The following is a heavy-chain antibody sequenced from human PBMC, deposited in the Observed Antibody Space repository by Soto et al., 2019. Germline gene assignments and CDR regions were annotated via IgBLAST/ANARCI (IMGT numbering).Heavy chain of an antibody. Sequence: GASVKVSCKASGYTFTNYHMSWVRLAHGQGLEWMGWISSYNGNTNYAQKFQGRVTMTTDTSTSTAYMELRTLRSDDTAVYYCARDPGTSYYDSSGYFFDHWGQGTLVTVSS. V-gene: IGHV1-18*01. J-gene: IGHJ4*02. D-gene: IGHD3-22*01. CDR3: ARDPGTSYYDSSGYFFDH. CDR1: GYTFTNYH. CDR2: ISSYNGNT.